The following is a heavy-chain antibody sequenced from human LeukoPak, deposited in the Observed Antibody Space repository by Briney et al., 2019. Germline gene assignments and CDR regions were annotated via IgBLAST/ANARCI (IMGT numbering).Heavy chain of an antibody. D-gene: IGHD3-22*01. J-gene: IGHJ6*03. V-gene: IGHV4-61*02. CDR1: GGSISSGSYY. CDR2: IYTSGST. CDR3: ARDRGGYYDSARYYYYYMDV. Sequence: SQTLSLTCTVSGGSISSGSYYWSWIRQPAGKGLEWIGRIYTSGSTNYNPSLKSRVTISVDTSKNQFSLKLSSVTAADTAVYYCARDRGGYYDSARYYYYYMDVWGKGTTVTVSS.